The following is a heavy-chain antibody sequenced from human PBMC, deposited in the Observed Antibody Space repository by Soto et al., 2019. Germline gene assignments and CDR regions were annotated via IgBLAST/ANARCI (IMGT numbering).Heavy chain of an antibody. V-gene: IGHV3-30-3*01. CDR3: ARSTHGSGSYTHLYYGLDV. Sequence: QVQLVESGGGVVQPGRSLRLSCAASGFTFISYAMHWVRQAPCKGLECVAVISFDGRTEYYADSVKGRFTMSRDNSKNTVYLQRNSLRSEDTAVYYCARSTHGSGSYTHLYYGLDVWGQGATVTVSS. CDR2: ISFDGRTE. D-gene: IGHD3-10*01. CDR1: GFTFISYA. J-gene: IGHJ6*02.